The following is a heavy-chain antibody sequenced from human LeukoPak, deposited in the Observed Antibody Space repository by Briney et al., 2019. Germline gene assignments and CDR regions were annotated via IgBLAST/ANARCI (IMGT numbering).Heavy chain of an antibody. CDR3: ASAATIDYYYGSGTPFSGMDV. J-gene: IGHJ6*02. D-gene: IGHD3-10*01. V-gene: IGHV3-53*01. Sequence: PGGSLRLSCAASGFTLSSNYMSWVRQAPGKGLEWVSVIYSGGSTYCADSVKGRFTISRYNSKNTLYLQMNSLRAEDTAVYYCASAATIDYYYGSGTPFSGMDVWGQGTTVTVSS. CDR2: IYSGGST. CDR1: GFTLSSNY.